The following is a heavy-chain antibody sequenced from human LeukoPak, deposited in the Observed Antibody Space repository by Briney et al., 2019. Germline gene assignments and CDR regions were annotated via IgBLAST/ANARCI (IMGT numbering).Heavy chain of an antibody. V-gene: IGHV1-69*06. CDR1: GGTFNSYA. J-gene: IGHJ4*02. CDR2: IIPIFGTT. CDR3: ARDRLWFGGGRVFDY. D-gene: IGHD3-10*01. Sequence: GASVKVSCKASGGTFNSYAISWVRQAPGQGLEWMGGIIPIFGTTNYARKFRGRVTLTADKSTRTAYMELSSLRSEDTAVYYCARDRLWFGGGRVFDYWGQGTLVTVSS.